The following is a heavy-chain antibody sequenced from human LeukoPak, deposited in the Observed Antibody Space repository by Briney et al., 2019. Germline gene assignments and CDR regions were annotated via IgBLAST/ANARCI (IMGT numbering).Heavy chain of an antibody. J-gene: IGHJ4*02. Sequence: SETLSLTCTVSGGSISSSSYYWGWIRQPPGKGLEWIGSIYYSGSTYYNPSLKSRVTISVDTSKNQFSLKLSSVTAADTAVYYCAIDAYDILTGYPPLFDYWGQGTLVTVSS. CDR3: AIDAYDILTGYPPLFDY. CDR2: IYYSGST. D-gene: IGHD3-9*01. CDR1: GGSISSSSYY. V-gene: IGHV4-39*07.